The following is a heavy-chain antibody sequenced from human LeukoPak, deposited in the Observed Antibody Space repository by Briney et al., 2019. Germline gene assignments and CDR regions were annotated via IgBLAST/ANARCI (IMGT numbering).Heavy chain of an antibody. D-gene: IGHD3-16*01. CDR1: SGSISTSNYY. Sequence: SETLSLTCTVSSGSISTSNYYWGWVRQPPGKALEWIGNIFYSGSTYYSPSLKSRVTISLDTSRNQFSLKLNSVTAADTAVYYCTREKSYGYIRADSWGQGTLVAVSS. V-gene: IGHV4-39*07. CDR2: IFYSGST. CDR3: TREKSYGYIRADS. J-gene: IGHJ4*02.